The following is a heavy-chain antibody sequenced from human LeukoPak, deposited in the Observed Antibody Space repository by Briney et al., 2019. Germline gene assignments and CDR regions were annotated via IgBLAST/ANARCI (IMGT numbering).Heavy chain of an antibody. CDR2: IIPIFGTA. Sequence: XVSCXXXGGTXXXYAISXVRQAPGQGLEWMGGIIPIFGTANYAQKFQGRVTITADESTSTAYMELSSLRSEDTAVYYCARGYCSSTSCYYINYWGQGTLVTVSS. D-gene: IGHD2-2*01. V-gene: IGHV1-69*01. CDR1: GGTXXXYA. J-gene: IGHJ4*02. CDR3: ARGYCSSTSCYYINY.